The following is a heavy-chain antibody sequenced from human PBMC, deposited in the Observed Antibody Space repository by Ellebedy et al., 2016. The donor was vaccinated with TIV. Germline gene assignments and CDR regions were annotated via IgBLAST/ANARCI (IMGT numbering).Heavy chain of an antibody. D-gene: IGHD3-3*01. Sequence: LSLTCAVAGFTFTNAWMSWVRQAPGKGLEWVGRIKSKIDGGTRDYAAPVKGRFTISRDESKNTLYLQMTSLKSEDTAVYYCSTGYYDFWSGYQKGSFDYWGQGTLVTVSS. CDR2: IKSKIDGGTR. CDR1: GFTFTNAW. CDR3: STGYYDFWSGYQKGSFDY. V-gene: IGHV3-15*01. J-gene: IGHJ4*02.